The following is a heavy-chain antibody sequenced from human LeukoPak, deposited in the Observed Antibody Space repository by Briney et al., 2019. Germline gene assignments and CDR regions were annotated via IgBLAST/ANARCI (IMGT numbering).Heavy chain of an antibody. D-gene: IGHD5-18*01. CDR3: ARGPDTAMVNDPLNFDY. V-gene: IGHV3-30*02. CDR2: IQYDGSHK. Sequence: GGSLRLSCAASGFTLSTYGMHWVRQAPGEGLEWVAFIQYDGSHKFHADSVKGRFTISRDNSKNTLYLQMNSLRAEDTAVYYCARGPDTAMVNDPLNFDYWGQGTLVTVSS. CDR1: GFTLSTYG. J-gene: IGHJ4*02.